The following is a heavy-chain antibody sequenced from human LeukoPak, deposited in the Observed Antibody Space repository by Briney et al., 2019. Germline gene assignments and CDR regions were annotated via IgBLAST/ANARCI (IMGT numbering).Heavy chain of an antibody. CDR3: ARYSTSNWFDP. J-gene: IGHJ5*02. Sequence: PSETLSLTCTVSDVSISSGDSYWSWIRQHPGKGLEWIGYIFHSGSTYYNPSLKSRFTISIHTSQNQLSLKLSSVTAADAAVYYCARYSTSNWFDPWGQGALVTVSS. D-gene: IGHD4-11*01. V-gene: IGHV4-31*03. CDR2: IFHSGST. CDR1: DVSISSGDSY.